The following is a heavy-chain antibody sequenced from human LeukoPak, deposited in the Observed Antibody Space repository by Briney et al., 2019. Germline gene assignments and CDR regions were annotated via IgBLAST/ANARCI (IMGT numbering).Heavy chain of an antibody. Sequence: PSQTLSLTRTVPGGSVSSGTFFWSWVRQPPGKGLGWIGYIYHSGSTYYSPSLKSRPTMSIDTSKNQFSLELSSVTAADTAVYYCATESWKTAIFNSWGQGTLLTVSS. J-gene: IGHJ4*02. CDR3: ATESWKTAIFNS. V-gene: IGHV4-30-4*08. CDR2: IYHSGST. D-gene: IGHD1-1*01. CDR1: GGSVSSGTFF.